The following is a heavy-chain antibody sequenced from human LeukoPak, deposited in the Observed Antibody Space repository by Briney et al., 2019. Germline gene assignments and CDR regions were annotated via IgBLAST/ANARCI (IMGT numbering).Heavy chain of an antibody. CDR1: GFTFTRYA. CDR3: ARDDALATDGFDS. D-gene: IGHD5-24*01. J-gene: IGHJ4*02. CDR2: VSYDGNDK. V-gene: IGHV3-30*04. Sequence: GRSLRLSCVASGFTFTRYAMHWVRQAPGKGLEWATVVSYDGNDKYYADSVKGRFTISRDNSKNTVYLQMNSLRAEDTAVYYCARDDALATDGFDSWGQGTLVTVSS.